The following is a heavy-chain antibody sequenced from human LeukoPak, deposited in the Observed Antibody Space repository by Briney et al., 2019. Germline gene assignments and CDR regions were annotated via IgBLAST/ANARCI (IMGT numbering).Heavy chain of an antibody. J-gene: IGHJ4*02. CDR2: ISAYNGDT. CDR3: ARVPHCSSTSCYLRIDY. Sequence: ASVKVSCKASGYTFTSYGISWVRPAPGQGLEWMGWISAYNGDTNYAQKLQGRGTMTTDTSTSTAYMELRSLRSDDTAVYYCARVPHCSSTSCYLRIDYWGQGTLVTVSS. V-gene: IGHV1-18*01. CDR1: GYTFTSYG. D-gene: IGHD2-2*01.